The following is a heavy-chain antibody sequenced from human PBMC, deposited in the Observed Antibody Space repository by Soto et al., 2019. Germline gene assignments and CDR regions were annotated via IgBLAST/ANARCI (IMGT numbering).Heavy chain of an antibody. CDR3: ARQVASDILTGYPYYYYYGMDV. Sequence: GESLKISCKGSGYSFTSYWIGWVRQMSGKGLEWMGIIYPGDSDTRYSPSFQGQVTISADKSISTAYLQWSSLKASDTAMYYCARQVASDILTGYPYYYYYGMDVWGQGTTVTVSS. D-gene: IGHD3-9*01. CDR1: GYSFTSYW. CDR2: IYPGDSDT. V-gene: IGHV5-51*01. J-gene: IGHJ6*02.